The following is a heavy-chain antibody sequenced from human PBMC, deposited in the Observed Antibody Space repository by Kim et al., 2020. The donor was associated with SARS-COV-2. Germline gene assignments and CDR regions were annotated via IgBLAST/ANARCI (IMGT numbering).Heavy chain of an antibody. CDR3: AKDIVNCGGDCPDYYYYGMDV. Sequence: GGSLRLSCAASGFTFDDYAMHWVRQAPGKGLEWVSLISWDGGSTYYADSVKGRFTISRDNSKNSLYLQMNSLRAEDTALYYCAKDIVNCGGDCPDYYYYGMDVWGQGTTVTVSS. CDR2: ISWDGGST. CDR1: GFTFDDYA. V-gene: IGHV3-43D*03. J-gene: IGHJ6*02. D-gene: IGHD2-21*02.